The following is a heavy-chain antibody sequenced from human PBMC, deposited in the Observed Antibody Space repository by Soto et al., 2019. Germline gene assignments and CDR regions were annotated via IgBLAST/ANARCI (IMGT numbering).Heavy chain of an antibody. CDR2: IDWDDDK. CDR3: ARTPRKALIAAAGPGYYYYYGMDV. D-gene: IGHD6-13*01. CDR1: GFSLSTSGMC. V-gene: IGHV2-70*01. J-gene: IGHJ6*02. Sequence: SGPTLVNPTQTLTLTCTFSGFSLSTSGMCVSWIRQPPGKAPEWLALIDWDDDKYYSTSLKTRLTISKDTSKNQVVLTMTNMDPVDTATYYCARTPRKALIAAAGPGYYYYYGMDVWGQGTTVTVS.